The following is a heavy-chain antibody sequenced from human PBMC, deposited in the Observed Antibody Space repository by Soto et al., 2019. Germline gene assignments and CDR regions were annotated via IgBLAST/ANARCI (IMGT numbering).Heavy chain of an antibody. CDR3: ARDGVGGYGDYYYYGMDV. V-gene: IGHV1-69*01. CDR2: IIPIFGTA. J-gene: IGHJ6*02. D-gene: IGHD4-17*01. Sequence: QVQLVQSGAEVKKPGSSVKVSCKASGGTFSSYAISWVRQAPGQGLEWMGGIIPIFGTANYAQKFQGRVTITADESTSTAYMELSSLRSEDTDVYYCARDGVGGYGDYYYYGMDVWGQGTTVTVSS. CDR1: GGTFSSYA.